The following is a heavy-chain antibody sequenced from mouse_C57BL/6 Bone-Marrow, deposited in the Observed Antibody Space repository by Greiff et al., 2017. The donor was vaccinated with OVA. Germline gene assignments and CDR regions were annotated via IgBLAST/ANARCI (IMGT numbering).Heavy chain of an antibody. D-gene: IGHD2-4*01. CDR1: GYTFTSYG. CDR3: ATLSLYEYVFGY. V-gene: IGHV1-81*01. CDR2: IYPRSGNT. J-gene: IGHJ2*01. Sequence: QVQLQQSGAELARPGASVKLSCKASGYTFTSYGISWVKQRTGQGLEWIGEIYPRSGNTYYNEKFKGKATLTADKSSSTAYMQLSSLTSADSAVYLSATLSLYEYVFGYWGRGTALTVSS.